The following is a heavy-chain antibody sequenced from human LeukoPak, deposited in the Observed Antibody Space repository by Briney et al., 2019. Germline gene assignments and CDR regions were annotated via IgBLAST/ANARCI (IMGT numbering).Heavy chain of an antibody. CDR1: GYSFTSYW. D-gene: IGHD4-23*01. J-gene: IGHJ3*02. CDR2: IYPGDSDT. CDR3: ARSSISNSDAFDI. V-gene: IGHV5-51*07. Sequence: GESLKISCKGSGYSFTSYWIGWVHQMPGKGLEWMGIIYPGDSDTRYSPSFQGQVTISADKSISTAYLQWSSLKASDTAMYYCARSSISNSDAFDIWGQGTMVTVSS.